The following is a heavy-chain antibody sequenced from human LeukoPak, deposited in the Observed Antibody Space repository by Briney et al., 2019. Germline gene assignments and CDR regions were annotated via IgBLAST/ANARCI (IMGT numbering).Heavy chain of an antibody. Sequence: GGSLRLSCAASGFTFDDYAMHWVRQAPGKGLEWVSGISWNSGSIGYADSVKGRFTISRDNAKNSLYLQMNSLRAEDTALYYCAKAPDCGGDCPIDYWGQGTLVTVSS. CDR2: ISWNSGSI. J-gene: IGHJ4*02. V-gene: IGHV3-9*01. CDR3: AKAPDCGGDCPIDY. CDR1: GFTFDDYA. D-gene: IGHD2-21*02.